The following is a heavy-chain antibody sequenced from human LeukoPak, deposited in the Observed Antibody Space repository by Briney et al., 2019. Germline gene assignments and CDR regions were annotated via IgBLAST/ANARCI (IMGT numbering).Heavy chain of an antibody. D-gene: IGHD2/OR15-2a*01. CDR3: ARVKVDRLPLFSDY. CDR1: GYTFTSYG. J-gene: IGHJ4*02. Sequence: APVRVSCKASGYTFTSYGISWVRQAPGQGLEWMGWISAYNGNTNYAQKLQGRVTMTTDTSTSTAYMELRSLRSDDTAVYYCARVKVDRLPLFSDYWGQGTLVTVSS. CDR2: ISAYNGNT. V-gene: IGHV1-18*01.